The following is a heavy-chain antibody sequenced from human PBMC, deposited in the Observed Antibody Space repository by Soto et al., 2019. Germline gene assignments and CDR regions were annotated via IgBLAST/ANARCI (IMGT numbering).Heavy chain of an antibody. CDR3: ARVGGVAARTFDY. CDR1: GVSINDFY. D-gene: IGHD6-6*01. CDR2: IYYSGST. J-gene: IGHJ4*02. V-gene: IGHV4-59*01. Sequence: LTLPCPVSGVSINDFYWSLIRQPPGKGLEWIGYIYYSGSTDYNPSLKGRVTISVDTSKNQFSLKLRSVTAADTAVYYCARVGGVAARTFDYWGQGTLVTVSS.